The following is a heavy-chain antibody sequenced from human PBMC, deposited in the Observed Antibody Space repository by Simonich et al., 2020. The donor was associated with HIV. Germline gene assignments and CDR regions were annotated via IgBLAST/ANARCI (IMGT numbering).Heavy chain of an antibody. CDR3: ARRDRELILYFDY. D-gene: IGHD3-3*01. J-gene: IGHJ4*02. CDR2: INHSGIP. Sequence: QVQLQQWGAGLLKPSETLSLTCAVYGGSFSGYYWSWIRQPPGKGLEWIGEINHSGIPNYNSSPNSRATISVDKSKNQFSLKLSSVTAADTAIYYCARRDRELILYFDYWGQGNLVTVSS. CDR1: GGSFSGYY. V-gene: IGHV4-34*01.